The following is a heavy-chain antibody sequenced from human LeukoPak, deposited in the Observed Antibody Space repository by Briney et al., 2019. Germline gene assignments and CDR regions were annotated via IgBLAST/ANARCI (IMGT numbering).Heavy chain of an antibody. Sequence: SETLSLTCTVSGGSISSYYWSWLRQPPGKGLEWIGYIYYSGSTNYNPSLKSRVTISVDTSKNQFSLKLSSVTAADTAVYYCARDRGSQKVLLWFGDPEYYYYMDVWGKGTTVTVSS. CDR2: IYYSGST. V-gene: IGHV4-59*01. CDR3: ARDRGSQKVLLWFGDPEYYYYMDV. CDR1: GGSISSYY. D-gene: IGHD3-10*01. J-gene: IGHJ6*03.